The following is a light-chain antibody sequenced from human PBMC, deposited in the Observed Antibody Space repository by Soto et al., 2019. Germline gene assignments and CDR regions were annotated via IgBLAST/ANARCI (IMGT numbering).Light chain of an antibody. Sequence: QSALTQPASVSGSPGQSITISCTGTSSDVGGYNYVSWYQRHPGKAPKLMIYEVSNRPSGVSNRFSGSKSGNTASLTISGLQAEDEADYYCSSYTSSSTHNYVFGTGTRSPS. CDR3: SSYTSSSTHNYV. J-gene: IGLJ1*01. CDR2: EVS. V-gene: IGLV2-14*01. CDR1: SSDVGGYNY.